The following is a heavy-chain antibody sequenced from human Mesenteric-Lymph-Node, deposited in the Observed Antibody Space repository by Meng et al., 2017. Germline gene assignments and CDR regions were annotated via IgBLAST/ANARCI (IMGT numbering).Heavy chain of an antibody. CDR1: GFTFSSYS. V-gene: IGHV3-21*01. D-gene: IGHD1-26*01. J-gene: IGHJ6*02. CDR3: ARDPREIYYYYYGMDV. Sequence: GESLKISCAASGFTFSSYSMNWVRQAPGKGLEWVSSISSSSSYIYYADSVKGRFTISRDNAENSLYLQMNSLRAEDTAVYYCARDPREIYYYYYGMDVWGQGTTVTVSS. CDR2: ISSSSSYI.